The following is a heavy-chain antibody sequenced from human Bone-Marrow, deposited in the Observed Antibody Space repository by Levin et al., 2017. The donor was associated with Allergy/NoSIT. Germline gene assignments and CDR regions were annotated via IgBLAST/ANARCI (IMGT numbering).Heavy chain of an antibody. CDR3: ARGTFHNAWYGPFDL. V-gene: IGHV4-34*01. Sequence: SETLSLTCSVSGDSLSGYYWTWIRQSPGKGLEWIGEVNRHGNTNYNLSLKSRVSISVDTSKNQFSLKLNSVTAADSGVYYCARGTFHNAWYGPFDLWGQGTLVTVSS. CDR2: VNRHGNT. J-gene: IGHJ4*02. CDR1: GDSLSGYY. D-gene: IGHD6-13*01.